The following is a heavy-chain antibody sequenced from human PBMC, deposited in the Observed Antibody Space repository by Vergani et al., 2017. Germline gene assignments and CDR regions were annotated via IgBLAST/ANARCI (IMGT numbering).Heavy chain of an antibody. Sequence: QVQLVQSGAEVKKPGSSVKVSCKASGGTFSSYAISWVRQAPGQGLEWMGWISAYNGNTNYAQKLQGRVTMTTDTSTSTAYMMLRSLRSDDTAVYYCARYYYDSSGYFSRPFDYWGQGTLVTVSS. V-gene: IGHV1-18*01. J-gene: IGHJ4*02. CDR3: ARYYYDSSGYFSRPFDY. CDR2: ISAYNGNT. CDR1: GGTFSSYA. D-gene: IGHD3-22*01.